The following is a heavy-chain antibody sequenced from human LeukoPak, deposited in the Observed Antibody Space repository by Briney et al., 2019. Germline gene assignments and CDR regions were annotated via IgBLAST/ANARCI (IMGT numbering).Heavy chain of an antibody. J-gene: IGHJ4*02. D-gene: IGHD6-13*01. CDR3: AKDSSSSWFGGDSK. V-gene: IGHV3-30*18. CDR1: GFTISNYG. Sequence: GGSLRLSCAASGFTISNYGLHWVRQAPGKGLEWVALISHDGSNKNYADSVKGRFTISRDNSKDTLYLHMSSLRAEDTAVYYCAKDSSSSWFGGDSKWGQGTLVTVSS. CDR2: ISHDGSNK.